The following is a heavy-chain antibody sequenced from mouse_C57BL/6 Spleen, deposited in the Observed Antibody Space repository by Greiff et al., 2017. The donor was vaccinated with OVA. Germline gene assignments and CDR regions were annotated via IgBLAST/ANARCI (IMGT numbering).Heavy chain of an antibody. Sequence: QVQLKESGPELVKPGASVKISCTASGYAFSSSWMNWVQQRPGQGLEWIGRIFPGDGDTNYNGKFKGKATLTADKSSSTAYMQLSSLTSEDSAVSFCERVGTKVYYAMGDWGQGTSVTVSA. V-gene: IGHV1-82*01. CDR2: IFPGDGDT. D-gene: IGHD1-1*02. CDR1: GYAFSSSW. CDR3: ERVGTKVYYAMGD. J-gene: IGHJ4*01.